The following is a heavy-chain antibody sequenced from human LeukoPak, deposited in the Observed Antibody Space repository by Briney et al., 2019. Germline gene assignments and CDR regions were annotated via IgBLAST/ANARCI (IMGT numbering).Heavy chain of an antibody. V-gene: IGHV4-4*09. CDR2: IYTSGST. J-gene: IGHJ4*02. CDR3: ARHLRFYDSSGYLDY. Sequence: PSETLSLSCTVSGRSISSYYWSWIRQPPGKGLEWIGYIYTSGSTNYNPSLKSRVTISVDTSRNQFSLKRSSVTAAHTAVYYCARHLRFYDSSGYLDYWGQGTLVTVSS. D-gene: IGHD3-22*01. CDR1: GRSISSYY.